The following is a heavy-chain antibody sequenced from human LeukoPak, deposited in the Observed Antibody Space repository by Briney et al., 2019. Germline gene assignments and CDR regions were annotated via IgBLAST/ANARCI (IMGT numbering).Heavy chain of an antibody. CDR3: AKRGYSVVVISIGDAFDI. CDR2: ISYDGSNK. V-gene: IGHV3-30*18. Sequence: PGGSLRLSCAASGFTFSSYGMHWVRQAPGKGLEWVAVISYDGSNKYYADSVKGRFTISRDNSKNTLYLQMNSLRAEDTAVYYCAKRGYSVVVISIGDAFDIWGQGTMVTVSS. D-gene: IGHD3-22*01. J-gene: IGHJ3*02. CDR1: GFTFSSYG.